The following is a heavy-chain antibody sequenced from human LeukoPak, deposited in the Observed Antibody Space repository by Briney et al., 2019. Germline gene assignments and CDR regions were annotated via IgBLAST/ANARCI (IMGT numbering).Heavy chain of an antibody. J-gene: IGHJ5*02. CDR3: AKDLMRDRWFGES. Sequence: GGSLRLSCAASGFTFSYYGMHWVRQAPDKGLEWVASIRYDGNEKYYAESVKGRFTISRDTSRNTLYLQMNNLRAEDTAVYYCAKDLMRDRWFGESWGQGTLVTVSS. CDR2: IRYDGNEK. CDR1: GFTFSYYG. V-gene: IGHV3-30*02. D-gene: IGHD3-10*01.